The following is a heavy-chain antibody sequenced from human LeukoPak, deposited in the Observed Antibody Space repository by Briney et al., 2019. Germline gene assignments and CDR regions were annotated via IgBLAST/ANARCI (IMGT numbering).Heavy chain of an antibody. CDR2: ISYDGSNK. D-gene: IGHD3-3*01. CDR1: GFTFSSYT. Sequence: GGSLRLSCAASGFTFSSYTIHWVRQAPGKGLEWVTIISYDGSNKYYADSVEGRFTISRDNSKNTLYLQMNSLRAEDTAVYYCARGGQGYDLNWFDPWGRGTLVTVSS. V-gene: IGHV3-30-3*01. CDR3: ARGGQGYDLNWFDP. J-gene: IGHJ5*02.